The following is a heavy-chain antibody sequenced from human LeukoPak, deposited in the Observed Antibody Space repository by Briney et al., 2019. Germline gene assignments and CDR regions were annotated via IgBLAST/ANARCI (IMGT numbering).Heavy chain of an antibody. CDR3: ARCSSTSCTNWFDP. CDR2: INWNGGST. Sequence: GGSLRLSCAASGFTFDDYGMSWVRRAPGKGLEWVSGINWNGGSTGYADSVKGRFTISRDNAKNSLYLQMNSLRAEDTALYYCARCSSTSCTNWFDPWGQGTLVTVSS. CDR1: GFTFDDYG. V-gene: IGHV3-20*04. J-gene: IGHJ5*02. D-gene: IGHD2-2*01.